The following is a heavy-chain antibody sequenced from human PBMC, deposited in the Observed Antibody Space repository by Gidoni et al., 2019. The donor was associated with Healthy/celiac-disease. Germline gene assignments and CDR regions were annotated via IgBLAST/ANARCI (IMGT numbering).Heavy chain of an antibody. CDR3: AKSVEWVYYYDSSGYYPLGY. D-gene: IGHD3-22*01. V-gene: IGHV3-23*01. Sequence: EVQLLESGGGLVQPGGSLRLSCAASGFTFSSYAMSWVRQAPGKGLEWVSAISGSGGSTYYADSVKGRFTISRDNSKNTLYLQMNSLRAEDTAVYYCAKSVEWVYYYDSSGYYPLGYWGQGTLVTVSS. CDR2: ISGSGGST. CDR1: GFTFSSYA. J-gene: IGHJ4*02.